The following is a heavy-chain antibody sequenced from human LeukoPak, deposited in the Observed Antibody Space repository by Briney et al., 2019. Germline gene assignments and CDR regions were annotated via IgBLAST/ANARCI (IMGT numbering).Heavy chain of an antibody. D-gene: IGHD1-26*01. CDR2: IYTSGST. CDR3: ASDSGSYYGDDY. Sequence: PSQTLSLTCTVPGGSISSGSYYWSWIRQPAGKGLEWIGRIYTSGSTNYNPSLKSRVTISVDTSKNQSSLKLSSVTAADTAVYYCASDSGSYYGDDYCGQGTLVTVSS. J-gene: IGHJ4*02. CDR1: GGSISSGSYY. V-gene: IGHV4-61*02.